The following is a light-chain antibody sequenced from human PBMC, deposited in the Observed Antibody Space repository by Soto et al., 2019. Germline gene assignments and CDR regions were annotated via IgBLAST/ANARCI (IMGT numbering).Light chain of an antibody. J-gene: IGLJ1*01. CDR2: EVS. CDR1: SSDVGSYNR. V-gene: IGLV2-18*02. Sequence: QSALTQPPSVSGSPGQSVTISCTGTSSDVGSYNRVSWYQQPPGTTPKVMIYEVSNRPSGVPNRFSGSKSGNTASLTISGLQAEDEADYYCSSYTTSSTYVFGTGTKVTVL. CDR3: SSYTTSSTYV.